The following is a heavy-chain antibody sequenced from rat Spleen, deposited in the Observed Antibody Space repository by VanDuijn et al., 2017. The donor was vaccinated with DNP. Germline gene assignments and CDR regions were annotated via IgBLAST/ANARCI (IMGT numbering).Heavy chain of an antibody. V-gene: IGHV5-22*01. CDR2: ISYDGGDN. CDR1: GFTFSDYY. CDR3: VRPHDYAGSYPRY. Sequence: EVQLVESGGGLVQPGRSLKLSCAASGFTFSDYYMAWVRQAPTKGLEWVAYISYDGGDNYNGDSVKGRFTISRDHAKSTLYLQMNSLRSEDMATYYCVRPHDYAGSYPRYWGQGVMVTVSS. J-gene: IGHJ2*01. D-gene: IGHD1-12*02.